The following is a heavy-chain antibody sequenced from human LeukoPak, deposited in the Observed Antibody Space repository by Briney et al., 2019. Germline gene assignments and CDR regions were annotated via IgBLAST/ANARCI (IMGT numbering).Heavy chain of an antibody. J-gene: IGHJ4*02. CDR3: AKDRLYFGNDFGDY. Sequence: GGSLRLSCAASKFAFSSYAMSWVRQAPGKGLEWVSVISNGGDHTYYADSVKGRFAISRDNSKNTLYLQMNSLRTEDTAIYYCAKDRLYFGNDFGDYWGQGTLATVSS. V-gene: IGHV3-23*01. D-gene: IGHD3-9*01. CDR2: ISNGGDHT. CDR1: KFAFSSYA.